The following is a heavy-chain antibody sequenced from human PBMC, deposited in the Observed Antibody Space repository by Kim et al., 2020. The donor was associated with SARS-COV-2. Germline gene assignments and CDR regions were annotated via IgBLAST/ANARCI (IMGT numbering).Heavy chain of an antibody. CDR3: ARDQDNDYGDNGYAFDI. Sequence: LKSRFTISLDTSKNQFSLKLSYVTAADTAVYYCARDQDNDYGDNGYAFDIWGQGTMVTVSS. D-gene: IGHD4-17*01. V-gene: IGHV4-31*02. J-gene: IGHJ3*02.